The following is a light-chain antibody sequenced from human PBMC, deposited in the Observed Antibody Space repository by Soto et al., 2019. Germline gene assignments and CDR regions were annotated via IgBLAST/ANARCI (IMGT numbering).Light chain of an antibody. CDR2: DVS. CDR1: SSDVGGYNY. J-gene: IGLJ1*01. CDR3: SSYTSSSTPV. Sequence: QSVLTQPASVSGSPGQSITISCTGTSSDVGGYNYVSWYQQHPGKAPKLMIYDVSNRPSGVSNRFSGSKSGNTASLTISGLQAEDEADYYCSSYTSSSTPVLCTGTKLTVL. V-gene: IGLV2-14*01.